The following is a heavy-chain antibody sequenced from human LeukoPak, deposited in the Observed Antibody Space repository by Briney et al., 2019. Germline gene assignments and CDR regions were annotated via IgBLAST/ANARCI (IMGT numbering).Heavy chain of an antibody. CDR3: AKDEAGIAALPGAFDI. Sequence: GGSLRLSCAASGFTFSSYSMNWVRQAPGKGLEWVSSISSSSSYIYYADSVKGRFTISRDNAKNSLYLQMNSLRAEDTAVYYCAKDEAGIAALPGAFDIWGQGTMVTVSS. J-gene: IGHJ3*02. CDR1: GFTFSSYS. V-gene: IGHV3-21*01. D-gene: IGHD6-13*01. CDR2: ISSSSSYI.